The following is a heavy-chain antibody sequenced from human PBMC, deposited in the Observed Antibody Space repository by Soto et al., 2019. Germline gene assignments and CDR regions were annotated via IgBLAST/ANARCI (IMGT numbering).Heavy chain of an antibody. Sequence: QITLKEYGPPLVKHTQTLTVTCTFSGFSLDTSGEGVGWIRQPPGKALEWLALIYWDDDKRYSPSLKSRLTITKDTSKHQVVLTMTNMGPVDTATYYCAHTQGTVYAFLAFDSWGQGTMVPVSS. CDR3: AHTQGTVYAFLAFDS. V-gene: IGHV2-5*02. CDR2: IYWDDDK. J-gene: IGHJ3*02. CDR1: GFSLDTSGEG. D-gene: IGHD2-8*01.